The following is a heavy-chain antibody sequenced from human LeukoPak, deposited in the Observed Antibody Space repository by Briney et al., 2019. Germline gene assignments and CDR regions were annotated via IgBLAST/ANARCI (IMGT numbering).Heavy chain of an antibody. CDR2: IYYSGST. D-gene: IGHD6-13*01. J-gene: IGHJ3*02. Sequence: SETLSLTCTVSGGSISSYYWSWIRQPPGKGLEWIGYIYYSGSTNYNPSLKSRVTISVDTSKNQFSLKLSSVTAADTAVYYCARNPESSSWYKKGAFDIWGQGTMVTVSS. CDR3: ARNPESSSWYKKGAFDI. CDR1: GGSISSYY. V-gene: IGHV4-59*01.